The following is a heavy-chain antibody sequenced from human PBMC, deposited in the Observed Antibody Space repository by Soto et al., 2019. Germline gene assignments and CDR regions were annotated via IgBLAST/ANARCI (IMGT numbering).Heavy chain of an antibody. CDR2: IYYSGST. CDR3: ARHAFQVQGVDY. CDR1: GGSISSYY. V-gene: IGHV4-59*08. Sequence: PSETLSLTCTVSGGSISSYYWSWIRQPPGKGLEWIGYIYYSGSTNYNPSLKSRVTISVDTSKNQFSLKLSSVTAAYTAVYYCARHAFQVQGVDYRGQGTLVTVSS. J-gene: IGHJ4*02.